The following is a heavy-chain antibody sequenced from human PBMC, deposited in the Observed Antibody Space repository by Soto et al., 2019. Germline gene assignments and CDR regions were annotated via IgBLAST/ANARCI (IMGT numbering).Heavy chain of an antibody. V-gene: IGHV1-24*01. J-gene: IGHJ5*02. CDR1: GYTLTELS. Sequence: ASVKVSCKVSGYTLTELSMHWVRQAPGKGLEWMGGFDPEDGETIYAQKFQGRVTITADESTNTAYMELSSLRSEDTAVYYCARSIGSSGYYFWFDPWGQGTLVTVSS. CDR3: ARSIGSSGYYFWFDP. D-gene: IGHD3-22*01. CDR2: FDPEDGET.